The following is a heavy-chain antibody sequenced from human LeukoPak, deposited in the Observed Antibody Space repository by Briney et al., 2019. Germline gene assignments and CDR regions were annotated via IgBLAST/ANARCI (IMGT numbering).Heavy chain of an antibody. CDR2: IYYSGST. V-gene: IGHV4-59*01. D-gene: IGHD4-17*01. J-gene: IGHJ4*02. Sequence: SETLSLTCTVSGGSISSYYWSWIRQPPGKGLEWIGYIYYSGSTNYNPSLKSRVTISVDTSKNQFSLKLSPVTAADTAVYYCARDDYGETLGLWGQGTLVTVSS. CDR3: ARDDYGETLGL. CDR1: GGSISSYY.